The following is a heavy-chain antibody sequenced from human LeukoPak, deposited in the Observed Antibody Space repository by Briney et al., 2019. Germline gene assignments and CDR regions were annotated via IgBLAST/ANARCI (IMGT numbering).Heavy chain of an antibody. J-gene: IGHJ4*02. Sequence: PSETLSLTCTVSGVSLSGYYWNWIRQPPGKGLEWLGYIYSSGRTNYNPSLKSRVTISVDTSKNQFSLKLNSVTAADTAVYYCECAGYWGQGTLVTVSS. CDR2: IYSSGRT. CDR3: ECAGY. CDR1: GVSLSGYY. V-gene: IGHV4-4*09.